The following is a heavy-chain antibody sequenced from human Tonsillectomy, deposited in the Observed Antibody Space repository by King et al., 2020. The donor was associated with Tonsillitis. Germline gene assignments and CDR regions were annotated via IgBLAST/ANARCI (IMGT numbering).Heavy chain of an antibody. Sequence: VQLVESGRGVVQPGRSLRLSCVASGFTFSSYAMHWVRQAPGKGLEWVAVISYDGTNKYYADSVKGRFTISRDNSKNTLYLQMNSLSSEDTAVYFCARDLDYYDSSGYYPHWGQGPLVTVSS. D-gene: IGHD3-22*01. J-gene: IGHJ4*02. V-gene: IGHV3-30*04. CDR1: GFTFSSYA. CDR3: ARDLDYYDSSGYYPH. CDR2: ISYDGTNK.